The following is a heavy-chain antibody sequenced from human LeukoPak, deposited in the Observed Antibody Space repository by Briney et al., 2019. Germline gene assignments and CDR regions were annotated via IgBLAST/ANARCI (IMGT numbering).Heavy chain of an antibody. CDR2: IKQDGSER. J-gene: IGHJ3*02. CDR1: GFTFSSYW. D-gene: IGHD3-9*01. V-gene: IGHV3-7*03. Sequence: PGGSLRLSCAASGFTFSSYWMSWVRQAPGKGLEWVATIKQDGSERYYVDSVKGRFTISRDNSKNTLYLQMNSLRAEDTAVYYCAKEFLYYDILTGWALDAFDIWGQGTMVTVSS. CDR3: AKEFLYYDILTGWALDAFDI.